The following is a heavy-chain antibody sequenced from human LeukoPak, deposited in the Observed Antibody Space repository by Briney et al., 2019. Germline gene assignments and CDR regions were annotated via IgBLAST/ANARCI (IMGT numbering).Heavy chain of an antibody. CDR3: AREWDGENDY. Sequence: PGGSLRLSCAASGFTFSSHAMHWVRQAPGKGLEWVAVISYDGSNKYYADSVKGRFTISRDNSKNTLYLQMNSLRAEDTAVYYCAREWDGENDYWGQGTLVTVSS. CDR1: GFTFSSHA. CDR2: ISYDGSNK. J-gene: IGHJ4*02. V-gene: IGHV3-30-3*01. D-gene: IGHD4-17*01.